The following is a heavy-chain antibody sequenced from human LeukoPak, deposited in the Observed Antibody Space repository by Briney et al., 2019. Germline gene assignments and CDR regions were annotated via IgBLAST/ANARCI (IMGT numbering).Heavy chain of an antibody. D-gene: IGHD1-26*01. CDR3: TRDLSGTYYGRFDY. CDR2: INTDGSST. J-gene: IGHJ4*02. V-gene: IGHV3-74*01. Sequence: PGGSLRLSCVASGFTFSSSWMTWVRQAPGKGLLWVSRINTDGSSTNFADSVRGRFTISRDNAKNTLYLQMNSLRAEDTAVYYCTRDLSGTYYGRFDYWGQGTLVTVSS. CDR1: GFTFSSSW.